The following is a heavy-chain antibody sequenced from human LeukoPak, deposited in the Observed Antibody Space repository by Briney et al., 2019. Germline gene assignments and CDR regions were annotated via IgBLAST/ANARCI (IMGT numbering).Heavy chain of an antibody. J-gene: IGHJ4*02. CDR3: ARGHTAVTRHFDF. Sequence: GGSLRLSCAASGFTFSSYWMSWVRQAPGKGLEWVANIKKDGSEKYYVDSVKGRFTISRDDAKNLLYLDMNGLRAEDTAVYYCARGHTAVTRHFDFWGQGTLVTVSS. D-gene: IGHD4-17*01. CDR1: GFTFSSYW. CDR2: IKKDGSEK. V-gene: IGHV3-7*01.